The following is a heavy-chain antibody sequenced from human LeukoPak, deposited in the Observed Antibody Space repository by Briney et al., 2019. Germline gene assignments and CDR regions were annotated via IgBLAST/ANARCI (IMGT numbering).Heavy chain of an antibody. CDR3: AREGYYDSSGYYYFDY. J-gene: IGHJ4*02. CDR1: GGTFSSYA. D-gene: IGHD3-22*01. V-gene: IGHV1-69*04. CDR2: IIPILGIA. Sequence: ASVKVSCKASGGTFSSYAISWVRQAPGQGLEWMGRIIPILGIANYAQKFQGRVTITADKSTSTAYMELSSLRSEDTAVYYCAREGYYDSSGYYYFDYWGQGTLVTVSS.